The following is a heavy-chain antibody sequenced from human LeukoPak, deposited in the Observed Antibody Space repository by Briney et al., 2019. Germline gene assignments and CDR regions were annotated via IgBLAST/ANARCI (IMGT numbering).Heavy chain of an antibody. CDR3: ARHGWHAWYFDL. V-gene: IGHV4-59*12. J-gene: IGHJ2*01. D-gene: IGHD6-19*01. Sequence: SSETLSLTCTVSGGSISSYYWSWIRQPPGKGLEWIGYIYYSGSTNYNPSLKSRVIISVDTSKNQFSLKLSSVTAADTAVYYCARHGWHAWYFDLWGRGTLVTVSS. CDR2: IYYSGST. CDR1: GGSISSYY.